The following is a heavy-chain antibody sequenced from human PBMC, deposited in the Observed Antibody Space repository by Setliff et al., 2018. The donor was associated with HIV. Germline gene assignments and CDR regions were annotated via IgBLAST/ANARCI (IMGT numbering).Heavy chain of an antibody. J-gene: IGHJ4*02. CDR2: IYPDESDS. Sequence: GESLKISCKGSGYSFPTYWIAWVRQMPGKGLEWMGVIYPDESDSRYSPSFRGQVTISADKSINTAYLQWSSLKASDTAMYYCARVDMGYYYDSSGYSNFDHWGQGTLVTVSS. V-gene: IGHV5-51*01. CDR1: GYSFPTYW. CDR3: ARVDMGYYYDSSGYSNFDH. D-gene: IGHD3-22*01.